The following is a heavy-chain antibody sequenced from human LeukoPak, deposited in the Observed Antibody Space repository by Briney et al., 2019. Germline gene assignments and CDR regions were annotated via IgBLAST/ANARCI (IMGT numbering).Heavy chain of an antibody. CDR2: IIPIFGTA. CDR3: ARAIFGVVIHFDY. V-gene: IGHV1-69*13. CDR1: GGTFSSYA. J-gene: IGHJ4*02. Sequence: SVKVSCKASGGTFSSYAISWVRQAPGQGLEWMGGIIPIFGTANYAQKFQGRVTITADESTSTAYMELSSLRSQDTAVYYCARAIFGVVIHFDYWGQGTLVTVSS. D-gene: IGHD3-3*01.